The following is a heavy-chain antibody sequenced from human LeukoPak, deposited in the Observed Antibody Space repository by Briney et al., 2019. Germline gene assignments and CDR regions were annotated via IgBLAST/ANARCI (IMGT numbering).Heavy chain of an antibody. CDR2: IYWNDDK. Sequence: SGPTLVNPTQTLTLTCTFSGFSLSTSGVGVGWICQPPGKALEWLALIYWNDDKRYSPSLKTRLTITKDTSKNQVVLTLTNMDPVDTATYYCAHRHCSGGSCLNWNSWGQGTLVTVSS. V-gene: IGHV2-5*01. CDR3: AHRHCSGGSCLNWNS. D-gene: IGHD2-15*01. CDR1: GFSLSTSGVG. J-gene: IGHJ4*02.